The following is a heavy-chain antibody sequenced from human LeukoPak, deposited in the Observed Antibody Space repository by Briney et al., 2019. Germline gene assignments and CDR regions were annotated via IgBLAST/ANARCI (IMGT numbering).Heavy chain of an antibody. D-gene: IGHD3-16*02. CDR2: ISSSSSYI. V-gene: IGHV3-21*01. CDR3: AGSDYDYVWGSYRVDY. J-gene: IGHJ4*02. CDR1: GFTFSIYE. Sequence: GGSLRLSCAASGFTFSIYEMNWVRQAPGKGLEWVSSISSSSSYIYYADSVKGRFTISRDNAKNSLYLQMNSLRAEDTAVYYCAGSDYDYVWGSYRVDYWGQGTLVTVSS.